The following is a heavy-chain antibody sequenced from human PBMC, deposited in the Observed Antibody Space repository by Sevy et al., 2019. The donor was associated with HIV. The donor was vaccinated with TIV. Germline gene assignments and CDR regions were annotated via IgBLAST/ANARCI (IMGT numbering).Heavy chain of an antibody. J-gene: IGHJ5*02. CDR2: ISFDENIE. Sequence: GGSLRLSCAASGFAFNTFGMHWVRRAPGKGLEWVAFISFDENIEYYADSVKGRFTISRDNSKKMLYLQMNSLRAEDTAMYYCARDRYCSTSRCYNWIDPWGQGTLVTVSS. V-gene: IGHV3-33*01. CDR1: GFAFNTFG. CDR3: ARDRYCSTSRCYNWIDP. D-gene: IGHD2-2*01.